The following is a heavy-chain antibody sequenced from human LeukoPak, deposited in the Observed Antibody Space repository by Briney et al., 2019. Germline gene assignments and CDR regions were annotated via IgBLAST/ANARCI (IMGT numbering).Heavy chain of an antibody. V-gene: IGHV5-51*01. D-gene: IGHD3-16*01. CDR3: ARHYYDYVWGSYGIDY. CDR2: IYPGDSDT. CDR1: GYSFSNYW. J-gene: IGHJ4*02. Sequence: GESLKISCKGSGYSFSNYWIGWVRQMPGKGLEWMGIIYPGDSDTRYSPSFQGQVTISADKSISTAYLQWSSLKASDTAMYYCARHYYDYVWGSYGIDYWGQGTLVTVSS.